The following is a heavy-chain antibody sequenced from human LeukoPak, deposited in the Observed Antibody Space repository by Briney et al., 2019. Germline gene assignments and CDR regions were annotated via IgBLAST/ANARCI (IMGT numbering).Heavy chain of an antibody. CDR2: IYYSGST. J-gene: IGHJ5*02. CDR1: GYSISSGYY. CDR3: ARDHLVRGEFRWFDP. Sequence: SETLSLTCTVSGYSISSGYYWGWIRQPPGKGLEWIGYIYYSGSTNYNPSLKSRVTISVDTSKNQFSLKLSSVTAADTAVYYCARDHLVRGEFRWFDPWGQGTLVTVSS. V-gene: IGHV4-61*01. D-gene: IGHD3-10*01.